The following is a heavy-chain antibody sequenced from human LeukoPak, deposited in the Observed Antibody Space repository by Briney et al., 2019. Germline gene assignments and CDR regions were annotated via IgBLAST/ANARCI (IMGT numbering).Heavy chain of an antibody. V-gene: IGHV1-2*02. J-gene: IGHJ3*02. Sequence: ASVKVSCKASGHTFTGYYMHWVRQAPGQGLEWMGWINPNSGGINYAQKFQGRVTMTRDTSISTAYMELSRLRSDDTAVYYCARDQGNAFDIWGQGTMVTVSS. CDR1: GHTFTGYY. CDR2: INPNSGGI. CDR3: ARDQGNAFDI.